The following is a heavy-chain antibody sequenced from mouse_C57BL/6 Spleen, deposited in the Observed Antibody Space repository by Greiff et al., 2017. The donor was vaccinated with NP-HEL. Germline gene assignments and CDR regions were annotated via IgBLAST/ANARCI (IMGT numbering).Heavy chain of an antibody. CDR2: ISSGGSYT. CDR1: GFTFSSYG. D-gene: IGHD1-1*01. V-gene: IGHV5-6*01. CDR3: ARHGDSSVAWFAY. Sequence: EVQGVESGGDLVKPGGSLKLSCAASGFTFSSYGMSWVRQTPDKRLEWVATISSGGSYTYYPDRVKGRFTISRDTAKNTLYLQMSSLKSEDTAMYYCARHGDSSVAWFAYWGQGTLVTVSA. J-gene: IGHJ3*01.